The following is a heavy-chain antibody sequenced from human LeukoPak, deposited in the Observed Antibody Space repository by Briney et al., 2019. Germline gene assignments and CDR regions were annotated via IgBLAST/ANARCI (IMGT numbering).Heavy chain of an antibody. Sequence: SETLSLTCTVPGASITSYYWNWIRQPPGKGLEWIGYFYYSGCDNYNPSLKSRITISVDTSKNQFSLKLSSVTAADTAVYYCVRGYCSGATCYHFDYWGQGTLVTVSS. J-gene: IGHJ4*02. D-gene: IGHD2-15*01. V-gene: IGHV4-59*01. CDR2: FYYSGCD. CDR3: VRGYCSGATCYHFDY. CDR1: GASITSYY.